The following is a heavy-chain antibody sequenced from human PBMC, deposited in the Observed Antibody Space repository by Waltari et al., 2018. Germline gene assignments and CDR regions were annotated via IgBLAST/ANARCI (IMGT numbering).Heavy chain of an antibody. CDR3: AKGFWSGSHRTPDFLED. J-gene: IGHJ4*02. V-gene: IGHV3-30*02. CDR2: IRKNGTNK. D-gene: IGHD3-3*01. Sequence: QVILVESGGGVVQPGGSLRLSCAASGFVFSTYGMNWVRQAPGKGREWVAFIRKNGTNKAYAESVQGRFIISRDNSKNTLYLQMNSLYTDDTAVYHCAKGFWSGSHRTPDFLEDWGQGILVTVSS. CDR1: GFVFSTYG.